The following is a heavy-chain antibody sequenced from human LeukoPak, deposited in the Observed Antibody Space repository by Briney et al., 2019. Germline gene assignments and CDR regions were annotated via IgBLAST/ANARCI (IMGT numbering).Heavy chain of an antibody. V-gene: IGHV4-61*08. D-gene: IGHD3-10*01. Sequence: SETLSLTGTGSGGSVSSGGYYWSWIRQPPGKGLEWIGYIYYSGSTTYNPSLNSRVTISVDTSKNKFSLKLSSATAADTAVYSCARVPISTSARGYFDYWGQGTLVTVSS. CDR3: ARVPISTSARGYFDY. CDR2: IYYSGST. CDR1: GGSVSSGGYY. J-gene: IGHJ4*02.